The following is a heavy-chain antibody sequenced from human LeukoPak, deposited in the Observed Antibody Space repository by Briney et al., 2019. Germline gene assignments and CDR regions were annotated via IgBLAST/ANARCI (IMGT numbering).Heavy chain of an antibody. J-gene: IGHJ4*02. CDR1: GFTFNAYA. CDR2: VKGDGVTT. D-gene: IGHD6-19*01. V-gene: IGHV3-43*02. CDR3: VRDTGSGWDFDY. Sequence: PGGSLRLSCAASGFTFNAYAIHWVRQAPGKGLEWVSLVKGDGVTTDYANSVKGRFTVSRDNSKNSLYLQMSSLRTEDTALYYCVRDTGSGWDFDYWGQGTLVTVSS.